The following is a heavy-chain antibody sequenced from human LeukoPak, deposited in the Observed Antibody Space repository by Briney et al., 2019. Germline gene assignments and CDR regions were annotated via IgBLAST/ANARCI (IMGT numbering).Heavy chain of an antibody. Sequence: PGGSLRLSCAASGFTFSSYGMHWVRQAPGKGLEWVAFIRYDGSNKYYADSVKGRFTISRDNSKNTVYLQMNSLRVEDTAVYYCAKDGNCGGDCYVWFDPWGQGALVTVSS. V-gene: IGHV3-30*02. CDR3: AKDGNCGGDCYVWFDP. J-gene: IGHJ5*02. D-gene: IGHD2-21*02. CDR2: IRYDGSNK. CDR1: GFTFSSYG.